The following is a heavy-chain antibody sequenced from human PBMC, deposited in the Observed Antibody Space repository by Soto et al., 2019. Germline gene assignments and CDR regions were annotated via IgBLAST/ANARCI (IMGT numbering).Heavy chain of an antibody. V-gene: IGHV1-69*01. CDR1: GAIFRSNA. CDR2: ILPVFGRT. Sequence: QVQLVQSGAEVKKPGSSVKVTCKASGAIFRSNAISWVRQAPGQGLEWMGGILPVFGRTNYAQKFQGRVTITTDDSTTEAYTTITSLKLTDTTVDYCATGFRGYNYSRSFSFEYWGQGTLVTVAS. CDR3: ATGFRGYNYSRSFSFEY. D-gene: IGHD5-18*01. J-gene: IGHJ4*02.